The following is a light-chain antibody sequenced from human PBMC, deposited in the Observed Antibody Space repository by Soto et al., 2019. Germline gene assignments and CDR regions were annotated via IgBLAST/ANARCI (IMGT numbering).Light chain of an antibody. CDR1: QSVSSS. CDR3: QQRSNWPPEVT. V-gene: IGKV3-11*01. J-gene: IGKJ3*01. Sequence: EIVLTQSPDTLSLSQGERATLSCRASQSVSSSLAWYQQKPGQAPSLLIYDASNRATGIPARFSGSGSWTDFTLTNSSLDLEDFAVYYCQQRSNWPPEVTFGPGTKVDIK. CDR2: DAS.